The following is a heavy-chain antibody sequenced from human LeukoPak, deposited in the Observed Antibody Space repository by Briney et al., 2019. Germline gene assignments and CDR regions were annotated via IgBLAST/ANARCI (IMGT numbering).Heavy chain of an antibody. Sequence: PGGSLRLSCAASGFTFSSYSMNWVRQAPGKGLEWVSSISSSSSYIYYADSVKGRFTISRDNAKNSLYLQMNSLRAEDTAVYYCARGMPTTGYPAFDIWGQGTMVTVSS. V-gene: IGHV3-21*01. CDR1: GFTFSSYS. D-gene: IGHD4-17*01. CDR3: ARGMPTTGYPAFDI. J-gene: IGHJ3*02. CDR2: ISSSSSYI.